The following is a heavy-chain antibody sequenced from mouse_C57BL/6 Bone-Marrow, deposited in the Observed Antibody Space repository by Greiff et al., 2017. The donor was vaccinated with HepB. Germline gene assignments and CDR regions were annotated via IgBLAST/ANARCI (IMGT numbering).Heavy chain of an antibody. CDR3: ARQGSSMDY. J-gene: IGHJ4*01. CDR2: ISNLAYSI. V-gene: IGHV5-15*01. CDR1: GFTFSDYG. Sequence: EVKLMESGGGLVQPGGSLKLSCAASGFTFSDYGMAWVRQAPRKGPEWVAFISNLAYSIYYADTVTGRFTISRENAKNTLYLEMSSLRSEDTAMYYCARQGSSMDYWGQGTSVTVSS.